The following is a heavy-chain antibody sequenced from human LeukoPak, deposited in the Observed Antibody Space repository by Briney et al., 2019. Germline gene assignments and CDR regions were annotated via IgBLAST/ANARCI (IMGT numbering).Heavy chain of an antibody. J-gene: IGHJ6*03. CDR1: GFTVSSNY. D-gene: IGHD6-6*01. Sequence: PGGSLRLSCAASGFTVSSNYMTWVRQAPGKGLEWVSSISGSGDGTYYADSVRGRFTISRDNSKNTLYLQMNSLRAEDTAVYYCAKVGVGSSSYYYYMDVWGKGTTVTVSS. CDR2: ISGSGDGT. CDR3: AKVGVGSSSYYYYMDV. V-gene: IGHV3-23*01.